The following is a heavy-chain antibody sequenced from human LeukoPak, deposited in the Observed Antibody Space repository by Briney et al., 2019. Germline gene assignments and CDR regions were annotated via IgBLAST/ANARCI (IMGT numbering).Heavy chain of an antibody. Sequence: GRSLRLSCAASGFTFSSYGMHWVRQAPGKGLEWVGRIKSKTDGGTTDYAAPVKGRFTISRDDPKNTLYLQMNSLKTEDTAVYYCTAQDSALGFWGQGTLVTVSS. CDR3: TAQDSALGF. V-gene: IGHV3-15*01. CDR2: IKSKTDGGTT. D-gene: IGHD1-26*01. CDR1: GFTFSSYG. J-gene: IGHJ4*02.